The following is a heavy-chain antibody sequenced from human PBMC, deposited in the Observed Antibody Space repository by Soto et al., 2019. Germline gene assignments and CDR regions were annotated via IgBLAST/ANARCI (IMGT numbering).Heavy chain of an antibody. D-gene: IGHD5-12*01. J-gene: IGHJ4*02. Sequence: PGGSLRLSCAASGFTFSRYSMNWVRQAPGKGLEWVSYISSSSSTNYYADSVKGRFTISRDNSKNTLYLQMNSLRAEDTAVYYCAKDQRRWLQLGFDYWGQGTLVTVSS. V-gene: IGHV3-48*01. CDR3: AKDQRRWLQLGFDY. CDR2: ISSSSSTN. CDR1: GFTFSRYS.